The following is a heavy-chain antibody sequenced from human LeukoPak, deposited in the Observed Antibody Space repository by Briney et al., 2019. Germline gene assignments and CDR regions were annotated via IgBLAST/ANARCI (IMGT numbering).Heavy chain of an antibody. D-gene: IGHD5-12*01. CDR2: IYPRDGST. V-gene: IGHV1-46*01. Sequence: ASVKVSCKASGYTFTSNYIHWVRQAPGQGLEWMGMIYPRDGSTSYAQKFQGRVTVTRDTSTSTVHMELSSLRSEDTAVYYCARDRGGYNPWGQGTLVTVSS. CDR1: GYTFTSNY. CDR3: ARDRGGYNP. J-gene: IGHJ5*02.